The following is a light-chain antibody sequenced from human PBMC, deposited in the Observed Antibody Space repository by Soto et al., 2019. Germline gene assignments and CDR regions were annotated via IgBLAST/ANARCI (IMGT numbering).Light chain of an antibody. CDR1: SSDVGKYDR. V-gene: IGLV2-18*02. J-gene: IGLJ1*01. CDR2: EVT. Sequence: QSALVQPPSMSGPPGHSVTISCTGTSSDVGKYDRVSWYQQPPGTAPKLIIYEVTNRPSGVPARFSGSKSGNTASLTISGLQAEDEADYYCSSYTSTSRYVFGAGTKVPVL. CDR3: SSYTSTSRYV.